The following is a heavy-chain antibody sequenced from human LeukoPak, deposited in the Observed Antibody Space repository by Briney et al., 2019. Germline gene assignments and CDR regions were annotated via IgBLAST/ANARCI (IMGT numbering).Heavy chain of an antibody. Sequence: GVSLRLSCAASGFTFSSYAMSWVRQAPGKGLEWVSAISGSGGSAYYADSVKGRFTISRDNSKNTLYLQMNSLRAEDTAVYYCAKEEYPMVMYDAFDIWGQGTMVTVSS. CDR3: AKEEYPMVMYDAFDI. J-gene: IGHJ3*02. CDR1: GFTFSSYA. D-gene: IGHD5-18*01. CDR2: ISGSGGSA. V-gene: IGHV3-23*01.